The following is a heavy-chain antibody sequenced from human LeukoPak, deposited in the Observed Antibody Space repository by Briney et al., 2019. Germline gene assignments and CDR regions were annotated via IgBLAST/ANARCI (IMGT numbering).Heavy chain of an antibody. V-gene: IGHV1-2*02. CDR3: ARSRLSGSPFDY. J-gene: IGHJ4*02. CDR1: GYTFTGYY. CDR2: INPNSGGT. D-gene: IGHD1-26*01. Sequence: ASVKVSCKASGYTFTGYYMHWVQQAPGQGLEWMGWINPNSGGTNYAQKFQGRVTMTRDTSISTAYMELSRLRSDDTAVYYCARSRLSGSPFDYWGQGTLVTVSS.